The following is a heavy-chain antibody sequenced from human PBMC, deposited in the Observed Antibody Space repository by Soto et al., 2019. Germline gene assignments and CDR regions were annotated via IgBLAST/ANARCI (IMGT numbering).Heavy chain of an antibody. V-gene: IGHV3-23*01. D-gene: IGHD2-21*01. Sequence: EVQLLESGGGLVQPGGSLRLSCPATGFTFSTCAMNWVRQAPGKGLECVSTISGSGSTTYYEDSVKGRFTISRDNFKSPLYLQMNRLRVEATAVYYCAKVRSRSYVSGDSLGYFGSWGQGTLVSVS. CDR2: ISGSGSTT. CDR3: AKVRSRSYVSGDSLGYFGS. CDR1: GFTFSTCA. J-gene: IGHJ4*02.